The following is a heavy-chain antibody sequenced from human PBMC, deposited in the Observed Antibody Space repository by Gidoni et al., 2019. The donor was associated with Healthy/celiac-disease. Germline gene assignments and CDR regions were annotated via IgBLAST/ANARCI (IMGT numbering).Heavy chain of an antibody. CDR3: AKFTSVIRGEDDY. CDR1: GFTFSSYG. V-gene: IGHV3-30*18. J-gene: IGHJ4*02. D-gene: IGHD3-10*01. CDR2: ISYDGSNK. Sequence: QVQLVESGGGVVQPGRSLRLSCAASGFTFSSYGMHWVRQAPGKGLELVAVISYDGSNKYYADSVKGRFTISRDNSKNTLYLQMNSLRAEDTAVYYCAKFTSVIRGEDDYWGQGTLVTVSS.